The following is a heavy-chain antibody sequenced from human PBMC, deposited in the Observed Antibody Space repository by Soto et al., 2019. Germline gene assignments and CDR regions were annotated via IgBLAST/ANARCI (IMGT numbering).Heavy chain of an antibody. D-gene: IGHD3-3*01. J-gene: IGHJ4*02. CDR3: ARGSGVLVY. CDR2: IYHSGST. CDR1: GDSISTPIW. Sequence: QVQLQESGPGLVKPSGTLSLTCAVSGDSISTPIWWTWVRQPPGKGLEWIGEIYHSGSTAYNPSLRSRVTISVDRSKNQFSLRLYSVTAADTAVYYCARGSGVLVYWGQGSLVTVSS. V-gene: IGHV4-4*02.